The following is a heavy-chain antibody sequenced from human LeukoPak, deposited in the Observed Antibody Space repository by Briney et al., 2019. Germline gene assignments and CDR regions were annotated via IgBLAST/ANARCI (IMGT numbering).Heavy chain of an antibody. CDR1: GGSISSY. Sequence: SETLSLTCTVSGGSISSYWSWIRQPPGKGLEWIGSIYHSGSTNYNPSLKSRVTISVDKSKNQFSLKLSSVTAADTAVYYCARVKGGSGSYQYKTYYYYYMDVWGKGTTVTISS. CDR2: IYHSGST. J-gene: IGHJ6*03. D-gene: IGHD3-10*01. CDR3: ARVKGGSGSYQYKTYYYYYMDV. V-gene: IGHV4-39*07.